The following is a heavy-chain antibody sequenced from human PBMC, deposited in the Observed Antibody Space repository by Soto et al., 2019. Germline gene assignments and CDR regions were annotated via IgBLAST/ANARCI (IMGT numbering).Heavy chain of an antibody. CDR3: ARETGTTYNGLDFGVVGDAFDI. D-gene: IGHD3-3*01. Sequence: ASVKVSCKASGGTFSSYAISWVRQAPGQGLEWMGGIIPIFGTANYAQKFQGRVTITADESTSTAYMELSSLRSEDTAVYYCARETGTTYNGLDFGVVGDAFDIWGQGTMVTVSS. J-gene: IGHJ3*02. V-gene: IGHV1-69*13. CDR2: IIPIFGTA. CDR1: GGTFSSYA.